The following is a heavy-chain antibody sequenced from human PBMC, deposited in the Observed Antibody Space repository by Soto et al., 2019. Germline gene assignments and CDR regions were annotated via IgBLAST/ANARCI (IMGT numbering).Heavy chain of an antibody. V-gene: IGHV4-28*01. CDR1: GYSISSSHW. D-gene: IGHD3-22*01. J-gene: IGHJ5*02. CDR2: IYYSGTT. CDR3: ARFGPYYYDSSGYSNWFDP. Sequence: SETLSLTCAVSGYSISSSHWWGWIRQPPGKELEWIGYIYYSGTTYYNPSLNSRVTISVDTSKNQFSLKLNSVTAADTAVYYCARFGPYYYDSSGYSNWFDPWGQGTLVT.